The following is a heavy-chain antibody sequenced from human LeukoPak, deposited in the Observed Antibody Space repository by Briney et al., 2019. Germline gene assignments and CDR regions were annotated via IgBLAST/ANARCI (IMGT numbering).Heavy chain of an antibody. Sequence: RSGGSLRLSRAASGFTFSNYWMSWVRQSPGRGLEWVANIDQDGSAEYYVDSVGGRFTVSRDNAKNSLYLQIDSLRAEDTAVYYCARADSHGSILDYWGRGTLVTVSS. V-gene: IGHV3-7*04. CDR3: ARADSHGSILDY. J-gene: IGHJ4*02. CDR2: IDQDGSAE. CDR1: GFTFSNYW. D-gene: IGHD5-18*01.